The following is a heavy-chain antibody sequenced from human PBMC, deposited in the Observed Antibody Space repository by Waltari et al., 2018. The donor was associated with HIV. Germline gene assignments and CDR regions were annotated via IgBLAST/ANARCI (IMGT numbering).Heavy chain of an antibody. Sequence: EVQLVESGGGLVKPGGPLSLSCAASGFTFRNAWMSWVRQAPGKGLEWVGRIKSKSDGGTTYAAPVKGRFIISRNDSKNMLYLQMKSLKTEDTAVYYCRTSSDYGDPPVDYWGQGTLVTVSS. V-gene: IGHV3-15*01. D-gene: IGHD4-17*01. CDR2: IKSKSDGGTT. CDR1: GFTFRNAW. J-gene: IGHJ4*02. CDR3: RTSSDYGDPPVDY.